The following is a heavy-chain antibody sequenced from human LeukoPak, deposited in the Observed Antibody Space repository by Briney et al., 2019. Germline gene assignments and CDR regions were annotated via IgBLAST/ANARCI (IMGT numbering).Heavy chain of an antibody. J-gene: IGHJ4*02. CDR3: AKDFAVAGPDY. D-gene: IGHD6-19*01. CDR1: GFTFSSYG. CDR2: ISESGGNT. Sequence: GGSLRLSCAASGFTFSSYGMHWVRQAPGKGLEWEASISESGGNTYYADSVRGRFTISRENSKNTLHLQMNSLRAEDTAVYYCAKDFAVAGPDYWGQGTLVTVSS. V-gene: IGHV3-23*01.